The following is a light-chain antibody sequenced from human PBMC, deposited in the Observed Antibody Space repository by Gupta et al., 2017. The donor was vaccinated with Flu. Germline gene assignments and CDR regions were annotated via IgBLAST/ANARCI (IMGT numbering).Light chain of an antibody. Sequence: QSSLTQPASVSWSPGQSVTISCSGTSSDFGSYDRVSWYQQSPGTAPKLMISEVNNRPSGVPDRFSGSKSDNTASLTISGLQAEDEADYYCSSFTSSNTWVFGGGTKVTVL. CDR3: SSFTSSNTWV. CDR1: SSDFGSYDR. CDR2: EVN. V-gene: IGLV2-18*02. J-gene: IGLJ3*02.